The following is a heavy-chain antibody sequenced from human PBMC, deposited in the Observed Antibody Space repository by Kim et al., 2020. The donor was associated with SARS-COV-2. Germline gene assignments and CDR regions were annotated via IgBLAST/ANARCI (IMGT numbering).Heavy chain of an antibody. J-gene: IGHJ3*02. V-gene: IGHV3-23*01. D-gene: IGHD6-13*01. CDR3: AKLYYLAAQVDDI. Sequence: YADTVKGRLPISRDNTKTTLYLQMNSLRAEDTAVYYCAKLYYLAAQVDDIWGQGTMVTVSS.